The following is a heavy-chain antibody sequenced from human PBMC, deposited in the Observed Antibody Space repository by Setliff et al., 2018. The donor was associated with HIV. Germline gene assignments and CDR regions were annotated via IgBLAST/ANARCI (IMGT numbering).Heavy chain of an antibody. CDR2: IHPGDSDT. J-gene: IGHJ4*02. D-gene: IGHD6-19*01. Sequence: GESLKISCRGFGYSFTTYWIGWVRQVPGKGLEWMGIIHPGDSDTTYSPSFQGQVTISVDKSINTAYLQWSSLEASDTATYFCAHRKYDNAWLTLDSWGPGTLVTVSS. CDR1: GYSFTTYW. CDR3: AHRKYDNAWLTLDS. V-gene: IGHV5-51*01.